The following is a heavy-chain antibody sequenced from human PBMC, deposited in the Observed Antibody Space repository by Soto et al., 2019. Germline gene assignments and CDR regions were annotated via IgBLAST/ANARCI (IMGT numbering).Heavy chain of an antibody. D-gene: IGHD6-13*01. Sequence: QVQLVESGGGVVQPGRSLRLSCAASGFTFSSYGMHWVRQAPGKGLEWVAVIWYDGSNKYYADSVKGRFTISRDNSKNTLYLQMNSLRAEDTAVYYCARTPFQQQLVAWYFDLWGRGTLVTVSS. V-gene: IGHV3-33*01. CDR1: GFTFSSYG. CDR3: ARTPFQQQLVAWYFDL. CDR2: IWYDGSNK. J-gene: IGHJ2*01.